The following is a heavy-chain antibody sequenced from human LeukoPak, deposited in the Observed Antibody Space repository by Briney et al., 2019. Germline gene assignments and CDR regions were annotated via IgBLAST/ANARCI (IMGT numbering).Heavy chain of an antibody. CDR3: ASQYPGITVPGRCRPVDY. J-gene: IGHJ4*02. D-gene: IGHD6-19*01. CDR1: GFTFSSYA. V-gene: IGHV3-23*01. Sequence: GGSLRLSCAASGFTFSSYAMSWVRQAPGKGLEWVSAISGSGGSTYYADSVKGRFTISRDNSKNTLYLQLNYLRPEDTAVYFCASQYPGITVPGRCRPVDYWGQGTLVTVSS. CDR2: ISGSGGST.